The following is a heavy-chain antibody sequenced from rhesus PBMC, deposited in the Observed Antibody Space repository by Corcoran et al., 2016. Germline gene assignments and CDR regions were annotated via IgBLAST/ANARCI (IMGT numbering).Heavy chain of an antibody. CDR3: ARRATDWYFDI. J-gene: IGHJ2*01. Sequence: QVQLQESGPGLVKPSETLSLTCAVSGGSISDYYYWNWIRHPPGKGLEWIGNIYGNSASTYYNPSLKSRVTISKDTSKNQFFLKLSSVTAADSAVYYCARRATDWYFDIWGPGTPITISS. D-gene: IGHD5-36*01. V-gene: IGHV4S9*01. CDR1: GGSISDYYY. CDR2: IYGNSAST.